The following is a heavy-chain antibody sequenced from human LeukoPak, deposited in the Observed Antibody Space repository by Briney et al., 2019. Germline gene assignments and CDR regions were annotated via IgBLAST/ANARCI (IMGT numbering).Heavy chain of an antibody. CDR2: ISNSSSTI. D-gene: IGHD3-22*01. CDR3: ARDWDYYDSSGIDY. J-gene: IGHJ4*02. CDR1: GFTFSSYN. V-gene: IGHV3-48*02. Sequence: GGSLRLSCAASGFTFSSYNMNWVRQAPGKGLEWVSYISNSSSTIYYADSVKGRFTTSRDNAKNSLYLQMNSLRDEDTAVYYGARDWDYYDSSGIDYWGQGTLVTVSS.